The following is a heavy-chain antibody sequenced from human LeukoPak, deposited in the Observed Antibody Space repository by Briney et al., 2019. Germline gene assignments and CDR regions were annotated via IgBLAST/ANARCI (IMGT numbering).Heavy chain of an antibody. D-gene: IGHD3/OR15-3a*01. CDR1: GFTFSDYA. Sequence: GGSLRLSCAASGFTFSDYAMSWVRQAPGKGLEWVADLSYDGTNKYYIDSVKGRFTISRDNSKNTLYLQMNSLRGEDTAVYYCARVRRTGYHFYGMDVWGQGTTVTVSS. CDR3: ARVRRTGYHFYGMDV. CDR2: LSYDGTNK. V-gene: IGHV3-30*03. J-gene: IGHJ6*02.